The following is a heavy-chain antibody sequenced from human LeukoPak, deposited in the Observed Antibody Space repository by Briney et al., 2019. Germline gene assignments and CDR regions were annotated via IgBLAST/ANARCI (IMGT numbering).Heavy chain of an antibody. D-gene: IGHD5-18*01. CDR2: ISYEGFNK. Sequence: QPGGSLRLSCAASGFTFSNYGMHWVRQAPGRGLEWVAVISYEGFNKYYADSVKGRFTISRDNSKNTLYLQMNSLRGEDTAVYYCAKGGGYSYGYYSDYWGQGTLVTVSS. CDR3: AKGGGYSYGYYSDY. J-gene: IGHJ4*02. CDR1: GFTFSNYG. V-gene: IGHV3-30*18.